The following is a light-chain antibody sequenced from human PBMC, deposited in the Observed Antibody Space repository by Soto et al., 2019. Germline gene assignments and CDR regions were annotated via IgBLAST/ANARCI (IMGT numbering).Light chain of an antibody. CDR2: TTK. CDR3: AVWDDSLSGWV. Sequence: QSVLTQPPSASGTPGQGVTISCSGSTSNIGSTSNIGSHYVYWYQQLPRTAPKLLLYTTKPRPSGVPDRIAGSKSGTSAALGIGGVRFEDEADYDCAVWDDSLSGWVFGGGTKLTVL. V-gene: IGLV1-47*02. J-gene: IGLJ3*02. CDR1: TSNIGSTSNIGSHY.